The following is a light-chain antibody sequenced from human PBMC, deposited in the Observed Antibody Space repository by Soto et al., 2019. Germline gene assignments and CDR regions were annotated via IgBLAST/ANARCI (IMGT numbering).Light chain of an antibody. CDR1: SSDVDDYNY. CDR2: EVS. J-gene: IGLJ3*02. Sequence: QSALTQPASVSGSPGQSITISRSGTSSDVDDYNYVSWYQQHPGKAPKLMIYEVSHRLSGVSNRFSGSNSGYTASLTISGLQDEDEADYYCTSSLSNSVVVFGGGTKLTVL. V-gene: IGLV2-14*01. CDR3: TSSLSNSVVV.